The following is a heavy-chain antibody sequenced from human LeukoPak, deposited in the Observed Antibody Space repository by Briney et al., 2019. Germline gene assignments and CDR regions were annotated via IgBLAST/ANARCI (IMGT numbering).Heavy chain of an antibody. CDR2: IYWDDDK. D-gene: IGHD3-10*01. CDR3: AQRRITMVRGVS. Sequence: SGPTLVKPTQTLTLTCTFSGFSLSTSGVGVGWIRQPPGKALEWLALIYWDDDKRYSPSLKSRLTITKDTSKNQVVLTMTNMDPVDTATCYCAQRRITMVRGVSWGQGTLVTVSS. V-gene: IGHV2-5*02. CDR1: GFSLSTSGVG. J-gene: IGHJ4*02.